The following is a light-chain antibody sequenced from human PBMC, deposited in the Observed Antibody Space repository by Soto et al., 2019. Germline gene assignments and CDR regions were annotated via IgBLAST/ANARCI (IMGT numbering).Light chain of an antibody. V-gene: IGLV2-14*03. CDR1: SSDGGAFNY. J-gene: IGLJ1*01. CDR2: DVA. Sequence: QSVLTQPASVSGSPGQAITISCIGTSSDGGAFNYVSWYQQHPGKAPKLRIYDVANRPSGVSNRFSGSKSGNTASLTISGLRAEDEADYYCNSYTSNTTYVFGTGTKVTVL. CDR3: NSYTSNTTYV.